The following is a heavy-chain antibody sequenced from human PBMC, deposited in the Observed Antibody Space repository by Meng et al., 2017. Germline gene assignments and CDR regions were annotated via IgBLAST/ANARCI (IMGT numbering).Heavy chain of an antibody. CDR3: VNYCSGGKCSPNEKTQH. CDR1: GGSFSSGNW. V-gene: IGHV4-4*02. Sequence: QLQESGRGWVRPSGPRSLTGAVSGGSFSSGNWWGWVRQPPGKGLEWIGEIFHTGNTNYNPSLQSRVSLSIDKSKSQFSLKMISVTAADTAIYYCVNYCSGGKCSPNEKTQHWGQGTLVTVSS. D-gene: IGHD2-15*01. J-gene: IGHJ1*01. CDR2: IFHTGNT.